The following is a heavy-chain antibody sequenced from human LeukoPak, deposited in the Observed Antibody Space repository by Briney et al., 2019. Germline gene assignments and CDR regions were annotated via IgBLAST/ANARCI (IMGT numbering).Heavy chain of an antibody. J-gene: IGHJ3*02. Sequence: SETLSLTCTVSGGSVSSGSYYWSWIRQPPERGLEWIGYIYYSGSTNYNPSLKSRVTISVDTSKNQFSLKLSSVTAADTAVYYCARHWYYDFWSGYYPFDIWGQGTMVTVSS. CDR2: IYYSGST. CDR1: GGSVSSGSYY. V-gene: IGHV4-61*01. D-gene: IGHD3-3*01. CDR3: ARHWYYDFWSGYYPFDI.